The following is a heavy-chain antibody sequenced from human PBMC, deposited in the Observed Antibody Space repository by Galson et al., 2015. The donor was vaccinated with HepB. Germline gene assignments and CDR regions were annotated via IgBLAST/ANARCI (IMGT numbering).Heavy chain of an antibody. J-gene: IGHJ4*02. V-gene: IGHV3-64D*06. CDR1: GFTFSSYT. Sequence: SLRLSCAASGFTFSSYTMHWVRQAPGKGLEFVSTISPNGGSTYYADSVKGRFTVSRDNSKNMLYLQMSSLRAEDTAMYYCAKDNSKFLFDYWGQGTQVTVSS. CDR2: ISPNGGST. D-gene: IGHD2/OR15-2a*01. CDR3: AKDNSKFLFDY.